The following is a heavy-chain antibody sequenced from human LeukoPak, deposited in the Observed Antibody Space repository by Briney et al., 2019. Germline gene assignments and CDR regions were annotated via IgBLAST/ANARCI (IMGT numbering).Heavy chain of an antibody. J-gene: IGHJ4*02. CDR3: ARDSRCCSSTSCYGFCGAYYFDY. CDR1: GYTFTSYY. D-gene: IGHD2-2*01. CDR2: INPSGGST. Sequence: GASVKVSCKASGYTFTSYYMHWVRQAPGQGLEWMGIINPSGGSTSYAQKFQGRVTMTRDTSTSTVYMELSSLRSEDTAVYYCARDSRCCSSTSCYGFCGAYYFDYWGQGTLVTVSS. V-gene: IGHV1-46*01.